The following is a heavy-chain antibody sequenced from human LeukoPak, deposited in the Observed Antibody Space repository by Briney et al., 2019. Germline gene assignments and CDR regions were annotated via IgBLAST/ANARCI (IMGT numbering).Heavy chain of an antibody. CDR2: IYYSGST. CDR1: GGSISSSSYY. J-gene: IGHJ4*02. Sequence: SETLSLTCTVSGGSISSSSYYWGWIRQPPGKGLEWIGSIYYSGSTYYNPSLKSRVTISADTSKNHFSLKLSSVTAADTAVYYCARDLITIFGVINPFDYWGQGTLVTVSS. D-gene: IGHD3-3*01. V-gene: IGHV4-39*07. CDR3: ARDLITIFGVINPFDY.